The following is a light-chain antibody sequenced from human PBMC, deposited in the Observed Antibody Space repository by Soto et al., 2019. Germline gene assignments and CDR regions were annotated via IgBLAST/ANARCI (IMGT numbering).Light chain of an antibody. CDR3: QQYNSYPLT. CDR1: QSVSTW. CDR2: DAS. V-gene: IGKV1-5*01. Sequence: DIQMTQSPSTLSASVGDRVTITCRASQSVSTWLAWYQQKPGKAPKFLIYDASSLESGVPSRFSGSGSGTEFTLTISSLQPDDFASYYCQQYNSYPLTFGGGTKVEIK. J-gene: IGKJ4*01.